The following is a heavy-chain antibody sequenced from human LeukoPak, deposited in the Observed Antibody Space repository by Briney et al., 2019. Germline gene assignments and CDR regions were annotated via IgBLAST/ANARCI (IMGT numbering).Heavy chain of an antibody. D-gene: IGHD6-19*01. Sequence: GRSLRLSCAASGFRFSSYGMHWVRQAPGKGLEWVAVISYDGSNKYYADSVKGRFTISRDNSKNTLYLQMNSLRAEDTAVYYCAKDTSSGPLYYGMDVWGQGTTVTVSS. CDR1: GFRFSSYG. CDR2: ISYDGSNK. V-gene: IGHV3-30*18. J-gene: IGHJ6*02. CDR3: AKDTSSGPLYYGMDV.